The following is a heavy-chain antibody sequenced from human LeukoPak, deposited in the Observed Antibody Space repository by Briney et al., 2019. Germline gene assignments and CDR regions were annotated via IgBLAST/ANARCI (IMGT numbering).Heavy chain of an antibody. D-gene: IGHD2-15*01. Sequence: PSETLSLTCTVSGYSISSGYYWGWIRQPPGKGLEWIGSIYHSGSTYYNPSLKSRVTISVDTSKNQFSLKLTSATAADTSVYFCARVVVTGAFSSWFDPWGQGILVSVSS. CDR1: GYSISSGYY. CDR3: ARVVVTGAFSSWFDP. CDR2: IYHSGST. J-gene: IGHJ5*02. V-gene: IGHV4-38-2*02.